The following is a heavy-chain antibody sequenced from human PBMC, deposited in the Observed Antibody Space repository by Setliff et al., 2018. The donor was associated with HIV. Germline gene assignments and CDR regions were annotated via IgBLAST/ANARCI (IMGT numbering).Heavy chain of an antibody. V-gene: IGHV1-46*01. CDR2: INPSGGST. CDR3: VAATEYYDTSGYPRRTLVDD. Sequence: ASVKVSCKASGYTFTSYYMHWVRQAPGQGLEWMGIINPSGGSTSYAQKFQGRVTMTRDTSTSTVYMELSSLRSEDTAVYYCVAATEYYDTSGYPRRTLVDDWGQGALVTVS. D-gene: IGHD3-22*01. J-gene: IGHJ4*02. CDR1: GYTFTSYY.